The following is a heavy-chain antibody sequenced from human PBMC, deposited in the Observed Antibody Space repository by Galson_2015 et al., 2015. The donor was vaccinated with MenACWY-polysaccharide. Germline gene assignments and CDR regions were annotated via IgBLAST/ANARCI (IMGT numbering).Heavy chain of an antibody. J-gene: IGHJ4*02. CDR1: GFTFGDSA. CDR3: TRDRPIDY. Sequence: SLRLSCAASGFTFGDSAMAWFRQAPGKGLEWVGFIRCKASGETTGYAASVKGRFTISRDDSKSTAYLPMNSLKTEDTAIYYCTRDRPIDYWGQGTLVTVSS. CDR2: IRCKASGETT. V-gene: IGHV3-49*03.